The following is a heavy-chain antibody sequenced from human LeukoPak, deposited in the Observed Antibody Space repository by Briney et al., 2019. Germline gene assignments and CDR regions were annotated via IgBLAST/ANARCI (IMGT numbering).Heavy chain of an antibody. CDR1: GGSISSSSYY. D-gene: IGHD3-22*01. J-gene: IGHJ5*02. V-gene: IGHV4-39*01. CDR2: IYYSGST. Sequence: SETLSLTCTVSGGSISSSSYYWGWIRQPPGKGLEWIGSIYYSGSTYYNPSLKSRVTISVDTSKNQFSLKLSSVTAADTAVYYCASISLGYYDSSGYSFWFDPWGQGTLVTVSS. CDR3: ASISLGYYDSSGYSFWFDP.